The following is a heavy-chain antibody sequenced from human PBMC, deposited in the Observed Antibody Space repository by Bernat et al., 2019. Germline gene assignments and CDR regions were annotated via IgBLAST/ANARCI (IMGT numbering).Heavy chain of an antibody. CDR3: ARNLYSSSTFDY. CDR2: ISGSGGST. D-gene: IGHD3-22*01. Sequence: EVQLLESGGGLVQPGGSLRLSCAASGFSFSKYTRSWVRQAPGKGLEWVSAISGSGGSTYYADSVTGRFTISRDSSKNTLCLPMNSLRAEDTAVYYCARNLYSSSTFDYCGQGTLVTVSS. J-gene: IGHJ4*02. V-gene: IGHV3-23*01. CDR1: GFSFSKYT.